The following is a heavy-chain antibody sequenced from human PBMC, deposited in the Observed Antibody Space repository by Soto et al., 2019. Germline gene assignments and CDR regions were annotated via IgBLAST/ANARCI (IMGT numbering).Heavy chain of an antibody. D-gene: IGHD6-13*01. V-gene: IGHV3-23*01. CDR3: AKGPAAGYPLEYFQH. CDR2: ISGSGGST. CDR1: GFTFSSYD. J-gene: IGHJ1*01. Sequence: GGSLRLSCAASGFTFSSYDMSWVRQAPGKGLEWVSAISGSGGSTYYADSVKGRFTIARDNSKNTLYLQMNSLRAEDTAVYYCAKGPAAGYPLEYFQHWGQGTLVTVSS.